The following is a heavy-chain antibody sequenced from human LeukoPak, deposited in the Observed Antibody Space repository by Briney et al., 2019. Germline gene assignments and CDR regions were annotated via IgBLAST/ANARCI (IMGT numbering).Heavy chain of an antibody. CDR1: GGSISSSNW. Sequence: PSETLSLTCAVSGGSISSSNWWSWVRQPPGKGLEWIGYIFYSGSTYYNPSLKSRVTISVDTSKNQFSLKLSSVTAADTAVYYCARGVSHDYSNYGFDYWGQGTLVTVSS. CDR2: IFYSGST. V-gene: IGHV4-4*02. CDR3: ARGVSHDYSNYGFDY. D-gene: IGHD4-11*01. J-gene: IGHJ4*02.